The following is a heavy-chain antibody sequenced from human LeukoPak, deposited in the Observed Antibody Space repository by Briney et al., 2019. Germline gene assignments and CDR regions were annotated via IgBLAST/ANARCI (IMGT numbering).Heavy chain of an antibody. J-gene: IGHJ5*02. CDR2: IYPGGSDT. CDR3: ARQEDCSSTSCYPGYWFDP. D-gene: IGHD2-2*01. V-gene: IGHV5-51*01. CDR1: GYSFTSYW. Sequence: GESLKISCKGSGYSFTSYWIGWVRQMPGKGLEWMGIIYPGGSDTRYSPSFQGQVTISADKSISTAYLQWSSLKASDTAMYYCARQEDCSSTSCYPGYWFDPWGQGTLVTVSS.